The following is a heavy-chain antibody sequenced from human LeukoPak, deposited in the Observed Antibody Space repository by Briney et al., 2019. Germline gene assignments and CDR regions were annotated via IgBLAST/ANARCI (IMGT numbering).Heavy chain of an antibody. CDR2: ISSSGTTI. CDR1: GFTFSTYE. V-gene: IGHV3-48*03. D-gene: IGHD1-1*01. J-gene: IGHJ4*02. CDR3: ASGRPFEY. Sequence: PGGSLRLSCAASGFTFSTYEMNWVRQAPGKGLEGVSHISSSGTTIYYADSVKGRFTISRDNAKNSLYLQMNSLRAEDTAVYYCASGRPFEYWGQGTLVTVSS.